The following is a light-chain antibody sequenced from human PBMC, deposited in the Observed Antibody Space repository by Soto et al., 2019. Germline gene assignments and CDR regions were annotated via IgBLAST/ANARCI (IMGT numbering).Light chain of an antibody. CDR1: SSDVGRYNY. J-gene: IGLJ2*01. Sequence: QSALTQPASVSGSPGQSITISCTGTSSDVGRYNYVSWYQQHPGKAPKVMIYDVSFRPSGVSNRFSGSKSGNTASLTIPGLQAEDEADYYCSSYTISGSRVFGGGTKLTVL. CDR3: SSYTISGSRV. CDR2: DVS. V-gene: IGLV2-14*03.